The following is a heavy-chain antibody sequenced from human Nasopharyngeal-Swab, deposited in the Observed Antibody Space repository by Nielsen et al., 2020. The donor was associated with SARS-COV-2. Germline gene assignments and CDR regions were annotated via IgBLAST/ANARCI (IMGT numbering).Heavy chain of an antibody. D-gene: IGHD1-26*01. CDR1: GDTVTSYA. CDR3: ARVGIMSGNLWGWFDP. Sequence: ASVKASCKASGDTVTSYAMHWVRQAPGQRLEWMGWINAGNGNTKYSQKFQGRVTITRDTSASTAYMELSSLRSEDTAVYYCARVGIMSGNLWGWFDPWGQGTLVTVSS. CDR2: INAGNGNT. V-gene: IGHV1-3*01. J-gene: IGHJ5*02.